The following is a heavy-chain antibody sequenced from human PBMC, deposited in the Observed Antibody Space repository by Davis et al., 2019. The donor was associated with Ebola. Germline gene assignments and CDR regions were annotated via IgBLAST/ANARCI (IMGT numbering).Heavy chain of an antibody. J-gene: IGHJ6*01. V-gene: IGHV1-46*02. CDR3: TLLQEHL. CDR1: GYTFNIYY. Sequence: AASVKVSCKASGYTFNIYYMYWVRQAPGQGLEWMGIINPSGGTTSYAQKFQGRVTTTRDTSTSTVYMELISLHQGPIGLPPGTLLQEHLWG. CDR2: INPSGGTT.